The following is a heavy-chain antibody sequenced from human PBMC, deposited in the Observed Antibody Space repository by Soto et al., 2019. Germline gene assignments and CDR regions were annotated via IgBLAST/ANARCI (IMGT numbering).Heavy chain of an antibody. D-gene: IGHD1-1*01. J-gene: IGHJ5*02. CDR2: ISGSGGRT. V-gene: IGHV3-23*01. Sequence: VQLLESGGRSVKPGGSLRLSCAAAGLTFRTFAMNWVRQAPGKGLEWVSGISGSGGRTYYSDSVKGRFTLSRDNSKNTLYLQMNSLRAEDTALYYCARGTDNAKIRFDPRGQGTLVTVSS. CDR3: ARGTDNAKIRFDP. CDR1: GLTFRTFA.